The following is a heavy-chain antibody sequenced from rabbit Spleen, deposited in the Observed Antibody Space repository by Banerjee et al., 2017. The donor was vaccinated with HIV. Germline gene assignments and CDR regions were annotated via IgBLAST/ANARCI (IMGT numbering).Heavy chain of an antibody. V-gene: IGHV1S45*01. Sequence: QQQLVESGGGLVQPGGTLTLTCTASGFSLSTDYYMCWVRQAPGKGLEWISCIAGSSSDFTYSATWAKGRFTFSKTSSTTVTLRMTSLTAADTATYFCARDLVGVIGWNFYLWGPGTLVTVS. CDR1: GFSLSTDYY. CDR3: ARDLVGVIGWNFYL. D-gene: IGHD1-1*01. CDR2: IAGSSSDFT. J-gene: IGHJ4*01.